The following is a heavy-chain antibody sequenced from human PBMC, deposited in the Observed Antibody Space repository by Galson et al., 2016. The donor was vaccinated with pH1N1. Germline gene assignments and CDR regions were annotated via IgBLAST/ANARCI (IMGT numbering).Heavy chain of an antibody. Sequence: SLRLSCAASGFTFISYTMNWVRQAPGKGLEWVSSISSNSFYMYYADSVKGRFTISRDNAKKTLYLQMNNLRDEDTAVYYCARDRGRPRQYAFDMWGQGTVVTVSS. J-gene: IGHJ3*02. V-gene: IGHV3-21*01. CDR2: ISSNSFYM. CDR1: GFTFISYT. CDR3: ARDRGRPRQYAFDM. D-gene: IGHD2-15*01.